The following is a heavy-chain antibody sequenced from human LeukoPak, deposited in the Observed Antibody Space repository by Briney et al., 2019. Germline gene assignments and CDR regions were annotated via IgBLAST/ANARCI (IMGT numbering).Heavy chain of an antibody. CDR1: GFIFSSYG. V-gene: IGHV3-30*02. Sequence: GGSLRLSCAASGFIFSSYGMHWVRQTPGKGLEWVAFIRYDVSNTYYADPVKGRFTISRDNSKNTLYLQMNSLRAEDTAVYYCARDPAPIIAAAFDYWGQGTLVTVSS. J-gene: IGHJ4*02. D-gene: IGHD6-13*01. CDR2: IRYDVSNT. CDR3: ARDPAPIIAAAFDY.